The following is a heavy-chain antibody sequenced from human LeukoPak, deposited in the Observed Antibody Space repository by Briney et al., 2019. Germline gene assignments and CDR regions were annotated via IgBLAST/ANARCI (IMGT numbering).Heavy chain of an antibody. CDR2: ISGSGGST. Sequence: GGSLRLSCAASGFTFSSYAMSWVRQAPGKGPEWVSAISGSGGSTNYADSVKGRFTISRDNSKNTLYLQMNSLRAEDTAVYYCEKPNDYATIFGGVGFDYWGQGTLVTVSP. V-gene: IGHV3-23*01. D-gene: IGHD3-3*01. J-gene: IGHJ4*02. CDR1: GFTFSSYA. CDR3: EKPNDYATIFGGVGFDY.